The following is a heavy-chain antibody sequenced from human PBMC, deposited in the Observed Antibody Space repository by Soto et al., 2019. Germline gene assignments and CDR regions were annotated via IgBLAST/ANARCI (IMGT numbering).Heavy chain of an antibody. J-gene: IGHJ5*02. CDR3: ARAMVRGTGWFDP. CDR2: INPNSGGT. CDR1: GYTFTGYY. D-gene: IGHD3-10*01. Sequence: GASVKVSCKASGYTFTGYYMHWVRQAPGQGLEWMGWINPNSGGTNYAQKFQGRVTMTRDTSISTAYMELSRPRSDDTAVYYCARAMVRGTGWFDPWGQGTLVTVSS. V-gene: IGHV1-2*02.